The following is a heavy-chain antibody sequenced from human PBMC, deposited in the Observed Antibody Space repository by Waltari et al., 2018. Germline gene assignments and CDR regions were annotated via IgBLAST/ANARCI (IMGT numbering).Heavy chain of an antibody. J-gene: IGHJ3*02. Sequence: EVQLVESGGGLVQPGGSLRLSCAASGFTFSSYAMYWVRQAPGKGLEWVSAISGSGDSTFYADSVKGRFIISRDTSKNTLFLQMNILRAEDTAVYYCAKRGFVAGRRGAFDIWGQGTMVTVSS. CDR3: AKRGFVAGRRGAFDI. CDR1: GFTFSSYA. D-gene: IGHD6-19*01. V-gene: IGHV3-23*04. CDR2: ISGSGDST.